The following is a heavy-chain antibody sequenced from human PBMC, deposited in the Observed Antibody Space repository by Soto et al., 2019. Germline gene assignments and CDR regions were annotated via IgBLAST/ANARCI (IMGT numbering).Heavy chain of an antibody. J-gene: IGHJ3*02. Sequence: SETLSLTCTVSGGSVSSGSYYWSWIRQPPGKGLEWIGYIYYSGSTNYNPSLKSRVTISVDTSKNQFYLKLSSVTAADTAVYDCAGVDSGDSFDIWGQGTMVTVSS. CDR3: AGVDSGDSFDI. V-gene: IGHV4-61*01. D-gene: IGHD2-15*01. CDR2: IYYSGST. CDR1: GGSVSSGSYY.